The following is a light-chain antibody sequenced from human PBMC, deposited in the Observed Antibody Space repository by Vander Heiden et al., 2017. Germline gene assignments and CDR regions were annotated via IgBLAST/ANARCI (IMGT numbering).Light chain of an antibody. Sequence: QSVSTQPPSLSAAPGQRVTIACSGSTSNIEGNSVSWYQQVPGTVPKLLIYGNDKRPSGIPDRFSGSKSATSATLVITGLQTGDEANYYCGTWDSSLSVVVFGGETRLTVL. CDR2: GND. CDR1: TSNIEGNS. J-gene: IGLJ2*01. V-gene: IGLV1-51*01. CDR3: GTWDSSLSVVV.